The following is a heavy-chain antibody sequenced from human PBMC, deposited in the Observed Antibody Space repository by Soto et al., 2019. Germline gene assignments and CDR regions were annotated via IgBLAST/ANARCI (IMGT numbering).Heavy chain of an antibody. CDR3: AHKGPEDWPLDY. CDR2: IYWDDSK. J-gene: IGHJ4*02. D-gene: IGHD3-9*01. V-gene: IGHV2-5*02. Sequence: QITLKESGPTLVRPTQTLTLTCAFSGFSLSTSGVGVGWIRQPPGKALEWLAVIYWDDSKHYSPSLRSRVTITKDTSKSQVALTMTNMYPLDTGTYYCAHKGPEDWPLDYWGQGTLVTVSS. CDR1: GFSLSTSGVG.